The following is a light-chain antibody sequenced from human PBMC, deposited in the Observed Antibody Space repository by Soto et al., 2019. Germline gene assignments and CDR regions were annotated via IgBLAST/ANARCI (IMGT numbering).Light chain of an antibody. J-gene: IGKJ2*01. Sequence: PGERATLSCRASQNVNNNYLAWYQQKPGQAPRLLIRGASSRATGLPDRFSGSGSGTAFTLTISRLEPEDFAVYYCQPYGSSPGTFGQGTKLEIK. CDR2: GAS. CDR1: QNVNNNY. CDR3: QPYGSSPGT. V-gene: IGKV3-20*01.